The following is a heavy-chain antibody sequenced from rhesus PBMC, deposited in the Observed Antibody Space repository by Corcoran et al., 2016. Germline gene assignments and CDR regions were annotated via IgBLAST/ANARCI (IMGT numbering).Heavy chain of an antibody. CDR3: ARDRYWSDYYYWYFDL. CDR2: ISGRGGST. D-gene: IGHD3-22*01. CDR1: GGSIRSNY. V-gene: IGHV4-160*01. J-gene: IGHJ2*01. Sequence: QVQLQESGPGLVKPSETLSLTCAVSGGSIRSNYWSWIRPPPGKGLEWIGRISGRGGSTDYNPSLKSRVTISTDTSKNQFSLKLSSVTAADTAVYYCARDRYWSDYYYWYFDLWGPGTPITISS.